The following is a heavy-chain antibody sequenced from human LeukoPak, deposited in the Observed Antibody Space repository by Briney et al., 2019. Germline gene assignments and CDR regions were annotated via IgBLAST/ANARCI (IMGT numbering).Heavy chain of an antibody. J-gene: IGHJ4*02. CDR3: ARERFFRGVELDY. CDR2: ISSSSSYI. Sequence: PGGSLRLSCAASGFTFSSYSMNWVRQAPGKGLEWVSSISSSSSYIYYADSVKGRFTISRDNAKNSLYLQMNSLRAEDTAVYYCARERFFRGVELDYWGQGTLVTVSS. V-gene: IGHV3-21*01. CDR1: GFTFSSYS. D-gene: IGHD3-10*01.